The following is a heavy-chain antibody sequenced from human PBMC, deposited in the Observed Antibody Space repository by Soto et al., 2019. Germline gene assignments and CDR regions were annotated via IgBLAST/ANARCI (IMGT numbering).Heavy chain of an antibody. CDR2: IWYDGSTK. CDR3: ARGMGRNRYGSGVEY. J-gene: IGHJ4*02. CDR1: GFTFSSYG. V-gene: IGHV3-33*01. Sequence: LRLSCAASGFTFSSYGMHWVRQAPGKGLEWVAVIWYDGSTKYYADSVKGRFTISRDNSKSTLYLQMNSLRAEYTAVYYCARGMGRNRYGSGVEYWGQGTLVTVSS. D-gene: IGHD5-18*01.